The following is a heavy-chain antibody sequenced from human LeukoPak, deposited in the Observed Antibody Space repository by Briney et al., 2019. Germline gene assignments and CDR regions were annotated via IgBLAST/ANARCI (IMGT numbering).Heavy chain of an antibody. CDR2: IFGRGSS. Sequence: SETLSLTCTASGGSISDYYWSWIRQPPGKRLEWIVWIFGRGSSHSNPSLKSRLTISVVTSKNQFSLKLTSATAADTAVYYCAKEKDTGSNHEKIRYDIWGQGTMVTASS. J-gene: IGHJ3*02. V-gene: IGHV4-59*01. CDR1: GGSISDYY. CDR3: AKEKDTGSNHEKIRYDI. D-gene: IGHD1-26*01.